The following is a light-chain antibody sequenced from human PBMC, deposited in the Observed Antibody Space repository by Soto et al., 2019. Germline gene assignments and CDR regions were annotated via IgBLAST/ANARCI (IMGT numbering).Light chain of an antibody. CDR1: QDIGTY. Sequence: AIRTTQSPSSFSASTGDRVSITCRATQDIGTYLAWYQQIPGKAPKLLIYGASSLQSGVPSRFSGSGSGTDFTLTIRSLQPEDFATYYCQQTSNTPQTFGGGTKVDIK. V-gene: IGKV1-8*01. J-gene: IGKJ4*01. CDR2: GAS. CDR3: QQTSNTPQT.